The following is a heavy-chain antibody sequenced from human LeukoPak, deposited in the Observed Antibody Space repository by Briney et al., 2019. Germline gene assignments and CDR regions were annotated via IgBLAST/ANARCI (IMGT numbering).Heavy chain of an antibody. D-gene: IGHD1-26*01. CDR2: INPSGGST. CDR1: GYTFTSYY. V-gene: IGHV1-46*01. CDR3: VRWESAYYAFDI. J-gene: IGHJ3*02. Sequence: ASVKVSCNASGYTFTSYYMHWVRQAPGQGLEWMGIINPSGGSTSYAQKFQGRVTMTRDTSTSTVYMELSSLRSEDTAVYYCVRWESAYYAFDIWGQGTMVTVSS.